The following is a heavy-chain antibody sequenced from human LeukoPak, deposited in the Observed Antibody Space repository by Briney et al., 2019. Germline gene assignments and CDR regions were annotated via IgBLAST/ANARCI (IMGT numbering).Heavy chain of an antibody. CDR3: AKSRIVGATGSDY. Sequence: GGSLRLSCAASGFTVSSNYMSWVRQAPGKGLEWVSVIYNDGSTYYADSVKGRFTISRDNSKNTLYLQMNSLRAEDTAVYYCAKSRIVGATGSDYWGQGTLVTVSS. CDR1: GFTVSSNY. CDR2: IYNDGST. D-gene: IGHD1-26*01. V-gene: IGHV3-53*01. J-gene: IGHJ4*02.